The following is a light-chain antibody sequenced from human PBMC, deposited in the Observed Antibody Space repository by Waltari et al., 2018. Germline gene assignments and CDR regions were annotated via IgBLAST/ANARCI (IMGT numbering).Light chain of an antibody. V-gene: IGLV2-14*03. J-gene: IGLJ3*02. CDR3: CSYTTTTTWV. Sequence: QSALTQPASVSGSPGQSITISCSGTGSDIGGFNYVSWYQQRPGKAPKLLIYGVSQRPSGGSDRFSGSKSGNRASLTISGLQAEDDSDYYCCSYTTTTTWVFGGGTKLTVL. CDR1: GSDIGGFNY. CDR2: GVS.